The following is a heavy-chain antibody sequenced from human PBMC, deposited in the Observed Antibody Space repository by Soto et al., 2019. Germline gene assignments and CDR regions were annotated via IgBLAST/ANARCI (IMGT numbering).Heavy chain of an antibody. CDR1: GFTVSSNY. V-gene: IGHV3-66*01. Sequence: PGGSLRLSCAASGFTVSSNYMSWVRQAPGKGLEWVSVIYSGGDTYYADSVTGRFTISRDTSKNTVFLQMNSLRAEDTALYFCAKSRSSSSRYFHYWGQGA. D-gene: IGHD6-6*01. CDR2: IYSGGDT. CDR3: AKSRSSSSRYFHY. J-gene: IGHJ4*02.